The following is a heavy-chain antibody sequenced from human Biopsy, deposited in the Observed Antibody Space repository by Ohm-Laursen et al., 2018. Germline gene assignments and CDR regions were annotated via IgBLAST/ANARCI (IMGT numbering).Heavy chain of an antibody. CDR2: IFYDGSNT. CDR1: GFTFSSFW. V-gene: IGHV3-30*18. D-gene: IGHD5-18*01. J-gene: IGHJ6*02. CDR3: AKDRYNYTPIGGFSMDV. Sequence: SLRLSCSASGFTFSSFWMSWVRQAPGKGLEWVAFIFYDGSNTYYADSVKGRFTISRDNSRDTLYLQMSSLRAEDTAVYYCAKDRYNYTPIGGFSMDVWGQGTTVTVSS.